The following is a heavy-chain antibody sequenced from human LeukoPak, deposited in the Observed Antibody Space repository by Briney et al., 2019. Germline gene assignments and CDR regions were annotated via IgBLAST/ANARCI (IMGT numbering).Heavy chain of an antibody. CDR1: GFTFSSYS. J-gene: IGHJ6*03. V-gene: IGHV3-21*04. CDR2: ISSSSSYI. D-gene: IGHD1-26*01. Sequence: GGSLRLSCAASGFTFSSYSMNWVRQAPGKGLEWVSPISSSSSYIYYADSVKGRFTISRDNSKNTLYLQMNSLRAEDTAVYYCAKDSKIVGATFRSYHYMDVWGKGTAVTVSS. CDR3: AKDSKIVGATFRSYHYMDV.